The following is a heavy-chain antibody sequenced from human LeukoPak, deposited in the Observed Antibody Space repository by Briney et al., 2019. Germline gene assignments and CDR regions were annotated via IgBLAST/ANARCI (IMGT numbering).Heavy chain of an antibody. CDR3: ATSHDVKTAPYDL. J-gene: IGHJ5*02. CDR2: IFTSGST. CDR1: GGSISSYC. V-gene: IGHV4-4*09. D-gene: IGHD3-9*01. Sequence: SETLSLTCTVSGGSISSYCWSWVRQPPGKGLEWIGYIFTSGSTDYNPSLKSRVTMSVDTSKNQLSMELRFLTAADTAVYYCATSHDVKTAPYDLWGQGTLVTVSS.